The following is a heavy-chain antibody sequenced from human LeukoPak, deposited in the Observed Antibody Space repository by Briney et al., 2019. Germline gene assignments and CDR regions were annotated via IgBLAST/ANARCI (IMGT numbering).Heavy chain of an antibody. CDR1: GYSINSAYY. CDR3: ARLTPGKNWFDP. Sequence: SETLSLTCAVSGYSINSAYYWGWIRPPPGKGLEWIASTYHSGITCYNSSLKSRATISVDTSKNQFSLKLNSVTAADTSVYYCARLTPGKNWFDPWGHGTLVTVSS. V-gene: IGHV4-38-2*01. D-gene: IGHD3-10*01. CDR2: TYHSGIT. J-gene: IGHJ5*02.